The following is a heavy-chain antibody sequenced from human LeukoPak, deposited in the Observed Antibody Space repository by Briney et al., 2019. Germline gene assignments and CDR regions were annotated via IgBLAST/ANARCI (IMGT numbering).Heavy chain of an antibody. V-gene: IGHV4-31*03. Sequence: SETLSLTCTVSGGSISSGGYYWSWIRQHPGKGLEWIGYIYYSGSTYYNPSLKSRVTISVDTSKNQFSLKLSSVTAADTAVYYCARVGGTNHYYGMDVWGQGTTVTVSS. D-gene: IGHD1-1*01. CDR2: IYYSGST. J-gene: IGHJ6*02. CDR1: GGSISSGGYY. CDR3: ARVGGTNHYYGMDV.